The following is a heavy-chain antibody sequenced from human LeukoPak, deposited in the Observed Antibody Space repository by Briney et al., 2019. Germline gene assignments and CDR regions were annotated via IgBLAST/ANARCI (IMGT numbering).Heavy chain of an antibody. D-gene: IGHD3-22*01. CDR1: GYTLTELS. Sequence: GASVKVSCKVSGYTLTELSMHWVRQATGKGLGWRVGFDPEDGETIYAQYFQGRVTMTEDTSTDTAYMELSSLRSEDTAVYYCATQYYYDSSGYDALDYWRQGTLVTVSS. CDR3: ATQYYYDSSGYDALDY. V-gene: IGHV1-24*01. CDR2: FDPEDGET. J-gene: IGHJ4*02.